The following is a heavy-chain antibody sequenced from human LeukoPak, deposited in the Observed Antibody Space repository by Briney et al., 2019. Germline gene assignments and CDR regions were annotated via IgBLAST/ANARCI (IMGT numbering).Heavy chain of an antibody. CDR3: ASSSLLFYYGSGSILGY. D-gene: IGHD3-10*01. CDR2: IWYDGSNK. CDR1: GFTFSSYG. V-gene: IGHV3-33*01. Sequence: GGSLRLSCAASGFTFSSYGMHWVRQAPGKGLEWVAVIWYDGSNKYYADSVKGRFTISRDNSKNTLYLQMNSLRAEDTAVYYCASSSLLFYYGSGSILGYWGQGTLVTVSS. J-gene: IGHJ4*02.